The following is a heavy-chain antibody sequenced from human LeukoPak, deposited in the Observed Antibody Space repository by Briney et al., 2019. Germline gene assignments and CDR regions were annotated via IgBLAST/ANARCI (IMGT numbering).Heavy chain of an antibody. J-gene: IGHJ1*01. D-gene: IGHD1/OR15-1a*01. CDR3: ARGPTCGWNKGAEYFQD. V-gene: IGHV3-21*01. Sequence: GGSLRLSCAASGFSFSNYGMNWVRQAPGKGLEWVSSISSGSSWTYYADSVKGRLTISRDNANNSLYLQMNSLRAEDTAVYYCARGPTCGWNKGAEYFQDWGQGTLVTVSS. CDR1: GFSFSNYG. CDR2: ISSGSSWT.